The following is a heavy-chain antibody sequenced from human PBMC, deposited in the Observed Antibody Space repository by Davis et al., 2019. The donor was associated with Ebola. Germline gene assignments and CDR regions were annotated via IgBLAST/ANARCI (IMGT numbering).Heavy chain of an antibody. CDR2: IKSKTDGGTT. CDR3: TTEAYYDFWSGSARDY. D-gene: IGHD3-3*01. CDR1: GFTFSNAW. J-gene: IGHJ4*02. V-gene: IGHV3-15*01. Sequence: GESLKISCAASGFTFSNAWMSWVRQAPGKGLEWVGRIKSKTDGGTTDYAAPVKGRFTISRDDSKNTLYLQMNSLKTEDTAVYYCTTEAYYDFWSGSARDYWGQGTLVTVSS.